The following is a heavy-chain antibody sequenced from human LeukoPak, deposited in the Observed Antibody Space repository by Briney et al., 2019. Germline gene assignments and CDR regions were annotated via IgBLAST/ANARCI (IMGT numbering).Heavy chain of an antibody. CDR3: AKEVSLGYCSGGTCSAHFDH. CDR1: GFNFDDYA. V-gene: IGHV3-9*03. J-gene: IGHJ4*02. Sequence: GGSLRLSCAASGFNFDDYAMHWVRQAPGKGLEWVSGIGWNSGSIGYANSVKGRFTISRDNAKNSLYLQMNSLRAEDMALYYCAKEVSLGYCSGGTCSAHFDHWCQGTLVTVSS. D-gene: IGHD2-15*01. CDR2: IGWNSGSI.